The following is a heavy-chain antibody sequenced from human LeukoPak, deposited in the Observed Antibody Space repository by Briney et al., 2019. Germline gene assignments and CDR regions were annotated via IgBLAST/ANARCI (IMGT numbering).Heavy chain of an antibody. CDR3: AKDMRGSGGYYKIFDY. V-gene: IGHV3-9*03. J-gene: IGHJ4*02. CDR2: ISWNSGSI. CDR1: GFTFDDYA. D-gene: IGHD3-10*01. Sequence: GGSLRLSCAASGFTFDDYAMHWVRQAPGKGLEWVSGISWNSGSIGYADSVKGRFTISRDNAKNSLYLQMNSLRAEDMALYYCAKDMRGSGGYYKIFDYWGQGTLVTVSS.